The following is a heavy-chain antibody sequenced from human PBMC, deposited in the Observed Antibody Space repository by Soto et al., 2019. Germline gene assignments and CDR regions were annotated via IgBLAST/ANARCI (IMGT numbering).Heavy chain of an antibody. V-gene: IGHV3-23*01. CDR2: ISDSGGST. CDR1: GFTFSSYA. CDR3: ARGDREDIAVVIGVRPGEYGVAV. J-gene: IGHJ6*02. Sequence: GGSLRLSCAASGFTFSSYAMSWVRQAPGKGLEWVSSISDSGGSTFYGDYVKGRFPISGDNSKNTLYLQMNSLRDEDTAVYYCARGDREDIAVVIGVRPGEYGVAVWGQGTTVTVSS. D-gene: IGHD2-15*01.